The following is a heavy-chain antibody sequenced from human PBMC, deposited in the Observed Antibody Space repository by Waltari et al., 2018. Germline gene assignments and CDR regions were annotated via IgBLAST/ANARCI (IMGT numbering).Heavy chain of an antibody. Sequence: EVQLVEPGGGLVKPGGYLRLSCAAPGFTFRSHRMRWVRQDPGKGLEAGLSINSSSSNTYYAISVKGRFSNSRDNAKNSLFLQMNSLRAEDTAIYYCARGLLGATTEYFQHWGQGVLVIVSS. CDR1: GFTFRSHR. V-gene: IGHV3-21*01. CDR3: ARGLLGATTEYFQH. J-gene: IGHJ1*01. CDR2: INSSSSNT. D-gene: IGHD1-26*01.